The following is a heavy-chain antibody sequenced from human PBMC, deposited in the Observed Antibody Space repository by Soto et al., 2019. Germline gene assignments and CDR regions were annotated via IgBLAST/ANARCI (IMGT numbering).Heavy chain of an antibody. J-gene: IGHJ6*02. CDR1: GYTVSNYR. Sequence: ASVKVCCKASGYTVSNYRLGGVRQAPGQGLEWRRLISVSNGNPNYARNGHGTLTVNTDTSTSTAYMALRRLRADDTAVYYCARGRDRTRSSCYEDFYRGKAVWGQGTTVTVAS. CDR2: ISVSNGNP. D-gene: IGHD2-15*01. V-gene: IGHV1-18*01. CDR3: ARGRDRTRSSCYEDFYRGKAV.